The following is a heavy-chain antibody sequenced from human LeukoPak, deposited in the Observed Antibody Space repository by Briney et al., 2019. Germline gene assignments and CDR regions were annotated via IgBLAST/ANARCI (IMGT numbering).Heavy chain of an antibody. D-gene: IGHD5-18*01. CDR3: ARGRYSFGY. CDR1: GGSFSGYY. J-gene: IGHJ4*02. CDR2: INHSGST. Sequence: SETLSLTCAVYGGSFSGYYWSWIRQPPGKGLEWIGEINHSGSTNYNPSLKSRVTTSVDTSKNQFSLNLSSVTAADTAVYFCARGRYSFGYWGQGTLVTVSS. V-gene: IGHV4-34*01.